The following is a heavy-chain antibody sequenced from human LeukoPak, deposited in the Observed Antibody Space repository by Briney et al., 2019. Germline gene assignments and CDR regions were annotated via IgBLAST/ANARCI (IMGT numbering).Heavy chain of an antibody. V-gene: IGHV1-2*02. CDR3: ARESRVGGSYSPPVY. D-gene: IGHD1-26*01. J-gene: IGHJ4*02. Sequence: ASVKVSCKASGCTFTGYYMHWVRQAPGQGLEWMGWINPNSGGTNYAQKFQGRVTMTRDTSISTAYMELSRLRSDDTAVYYCARESRVGGSYSPPVYWGQGTLVTVSS. CDR2: INPNSGGT. CDR1: GCTFTGYY.